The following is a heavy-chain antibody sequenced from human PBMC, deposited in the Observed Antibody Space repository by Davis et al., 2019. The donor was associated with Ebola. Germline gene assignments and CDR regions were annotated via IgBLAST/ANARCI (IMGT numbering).Heavy chain of an antibody. J-gene: IGHJ3*02. Sequence: ASVKVSCKASGYIFTNYYIHWVRQAPGQGLEWMGIINPSGGDTSYTQKFQGRVTMTRDTSTRTVYMELNSLRSEDTAVYFCAGDGGPTNDAFDIWGHGTMVTVSS. CDR1: GYIFTNYY. V-gene: IGHV1-46*03. CDR3: AGDGGPTNDAFDI. D-gene: IGHD4-23*01. CDR2: INPSGGDT.